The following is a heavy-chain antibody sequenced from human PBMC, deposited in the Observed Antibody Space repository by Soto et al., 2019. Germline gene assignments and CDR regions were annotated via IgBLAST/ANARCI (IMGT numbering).Heavy chain of an antibody. Sequence: ASVKVSCKVSGYTLTELSMYWVRQAPGKGLEWMGGFDPEDGETIYAQKFQGRVTMTEDTSTDTAYMELSSLRSEDTAVYYCATDVTRGYAPFDYWGQGTLVTVSS. CDR3: ATDVTRGYAPFDY. D-gene: IGHD5-12*01. V-gene: IGHV1-24*01. CDR1: GYTLTELS. J-gene: IGHJ4*02. CDR2: FDPEDGET.